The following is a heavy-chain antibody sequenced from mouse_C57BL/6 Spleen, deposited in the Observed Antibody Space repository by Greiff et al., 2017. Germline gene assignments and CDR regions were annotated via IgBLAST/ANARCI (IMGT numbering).Heavy chain of an antibody. CDR3: ASVDYGNYFDY. Sequence: VQLQQSGPELVKPGASVKISCKASGYAFSSSWMNWVKQRPGKGLEWIGRIYPGDGDTNYNGKFKGKATLTADKSSSTAYMQLSSLTSEDSAVYFCASVDYGNYFDYWGQGTTLTVSS. CDR2: IYPGDGDT. V-gene: IGHV1-82*01. J-gene: IGHJ2*01. D-gene: IGHD2-1*01. CDR1: GYAFSSSW.